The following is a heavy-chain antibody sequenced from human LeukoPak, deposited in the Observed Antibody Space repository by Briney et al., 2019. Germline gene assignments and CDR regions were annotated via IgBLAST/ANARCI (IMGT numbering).Heavy chain of an antibody. Sequence: PSQTLSLTCTVSGGSISSYYWSWIRQPPGKGLEWIGYIYYSGSTNYNPSLKSRVTISVDTSKNQFSLKLSSVTAADTAVYYCAKGRDGYNDYWGQGTLVTVSS. J-gene: IGHJ4*02. V-gene: IGHV4-59*08. CDR1: GGSISSYY. D-gene: IGHD5-24*01. CDR3: AKGRDGYNDY. CDR2: IYYSGST.